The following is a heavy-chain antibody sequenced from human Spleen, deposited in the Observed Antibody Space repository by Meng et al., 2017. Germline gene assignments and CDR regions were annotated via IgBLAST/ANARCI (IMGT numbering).Heavy chain of an antibody. CDR2: INHSGRT. D-gene: IGHD6-19*01. V-gene: IGHV4-34*01. J-gene: IGHJ4*02. CDR3: ARGPIPVAGRLDY. Sequence: SETLSLTCGVYGGSLSGYYWSWIRQTPGKGLEWIGEINHSGRTNYNPSLKSRVTISVETSMNQFSLKMNSVTAADTAVYYCARGPIPVAGRLDYWGQGTLVTVSS. CDR1: GGSLSGYY.